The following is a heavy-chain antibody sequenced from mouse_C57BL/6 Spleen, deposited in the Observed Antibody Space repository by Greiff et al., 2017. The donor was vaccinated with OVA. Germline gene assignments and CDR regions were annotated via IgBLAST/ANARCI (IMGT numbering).Heavy chain of an antibody. D-gene: IGHD4-1*01. J-gene: IGHJ2*01. V-gene: IGHV1-64*01. CDR2: IHPNSGST. CDR1: GYTFTSYW. Sequence: QVQLQQPGAELVKPGASVKLSCKASGYTFTSYWMHWVKQRPGQGLEWIGMIHPNSGSTNYNEKFKSKATLTVDKSSSTAYMQLSSLTSEDSAVYYCARKEGTGTFDYWGQGTTLTVSS. CDR3: ARKEGTGTFDY.